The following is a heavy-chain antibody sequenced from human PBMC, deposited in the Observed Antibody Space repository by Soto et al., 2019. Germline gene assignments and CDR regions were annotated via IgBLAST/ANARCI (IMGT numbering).Heavy chain of an antibody. CDR3: ARDGDKVEFDN. CDR2: IGRDGSEG. D-gene: IGHD2-21*01. V-gene: IGHV3-7*01. CDR1: GFTFNNYW. J-gene: IGHJ4*02. Sequence: EVKLVESGGGLVQAGGSLRLSCAVSGFTFNNYWMSWVRQAPGRGVEWVANIGRDGSEGFCVAAPKGRFTISSDNARNSLHLQINSLRAEDTGVSYWARDGDKVEFDNWGQGTLVTVSS.